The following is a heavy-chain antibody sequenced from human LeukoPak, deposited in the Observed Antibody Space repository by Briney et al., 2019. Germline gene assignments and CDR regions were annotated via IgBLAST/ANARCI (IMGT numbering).Heavy chain of an antibody. V-gene: IGHV4-59*01. CDR2: IYYSGST. Sequence: SETLSLTCTVSGGSISSYYWSWIRQPPGKGLEWIGYIYYSGSTNYNPSLKSRVTISVDTSKNQFSLKLSSVTAADTAVYYCARENLLWFGEYSYNWFDPWGQGTLVTVSS. D-gene: IGHD3-10*01. CDR3: ARENLLWFGEYSYNWFDP. CDR1: GGSISSYY. J-gene: IGHJ5*02.